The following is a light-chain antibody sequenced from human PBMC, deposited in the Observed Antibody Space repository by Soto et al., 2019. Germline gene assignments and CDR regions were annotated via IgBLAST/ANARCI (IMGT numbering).Light chain of an antibody. CDR1: QSISSH. CDR3: QQRSSWPPFT. V-gene: IGKV3-11*01. Sequence: EIVLTQSPATLSLSPGERATLSCRASQSISSHLAWYQQKPGQAPRLLIYDASNRATGIPARFSGSGSGTDFTLTISSLEPEDFAVYYCQQRSSWPPFTFGPGTKVDIK. CDR2: DAS. J-gene: IGKJ3*01.